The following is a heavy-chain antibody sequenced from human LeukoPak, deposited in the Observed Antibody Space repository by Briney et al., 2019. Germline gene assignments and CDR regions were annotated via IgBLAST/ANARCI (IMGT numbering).Heavy chain of an antibody. Sequence: GGSLRLSCAASGFTFSSYWMNWARQAPGKGLKWVASINHNGNVNYYVDSVKGRLTISRDNAKNSLYLQMSNLRAEDTGVYYCAKDHYWSVDYWGRGTLVTVSS. CDR1: GFTFSSYW. CDR3: AKDHYWSVDY. CDR2: INHNGNVN. V-gene: IGHV3-7*01. D-gene: IGHD3-3*01. J-gene: IGHJ4*02.